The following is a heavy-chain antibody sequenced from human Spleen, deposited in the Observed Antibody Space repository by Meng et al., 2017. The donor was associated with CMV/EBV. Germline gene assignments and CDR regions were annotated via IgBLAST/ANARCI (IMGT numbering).Heavy chain of an antibody. Sequence: GESLKISCAASGFTFSSYWMSWVRQAPGKGLERVANIKQDGSEKYYVDSVKGRFTISRDNAKNSLYLQMNSLRAEDTAVYYCARDYQVRTLHLTGTPDYWGQGTLVTVSS. CDR2: IKQDGSEK. D-gene: IGHD1-7*01. CDR3: ARDYQVRTLHLTGTPDY. CDR1: GFTFSSYW. J-gene: IGHJ4*02. V-gene: IGHV3-7*01.